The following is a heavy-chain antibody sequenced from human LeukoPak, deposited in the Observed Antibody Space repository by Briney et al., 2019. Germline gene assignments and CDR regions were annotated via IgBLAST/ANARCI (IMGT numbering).Heavy chain of an antibody. CDR1: GYTFTGYY. CDR3: ARAAFRAAAPVDY. Sequence: GASVKVSYKASGYTFTGYYMHWVRQAPGQGLEWMGWINPNSGGTNYAQKFQGRVTMTRDTSISTAYMELSRLRSDDTAVYYCARAAFRAAAPVDYWGQGTLVTVSS. D-gene: IGHD6-13*01. J-gene: IGHJ4*02. CDR2: INPNSGGT. V-gene: IGHV1-2*02.